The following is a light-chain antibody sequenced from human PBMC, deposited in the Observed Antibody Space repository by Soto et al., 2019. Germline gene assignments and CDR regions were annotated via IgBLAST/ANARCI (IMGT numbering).Light chain of an antibody. J-gene: IGKJ4*01. CDR2: GAS. CDR3: QQYDNWPPIT. Sequence: EIVMTQSPATLSASPGERATLSCRASQTISKKLAWYQHKPGQAPRHLIYGASTRVTGIPARFSGSGSGTEFTLTISSLQSEDVAVYYCQQYDNWPPITFGGGTKVEIK. CDR1: QTISKK. V-gene: IGKV3-15*01.